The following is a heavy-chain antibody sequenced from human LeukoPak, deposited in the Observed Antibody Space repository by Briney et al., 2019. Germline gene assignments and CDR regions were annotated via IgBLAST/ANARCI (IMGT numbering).Heavy chain of an antibody. Sequence: ASVKVSCKASGYTFSDYYMHWVRQAPGQGLEWMGWINPNSGGTNYAQKFQGRVTMTRDTSISTAYMDLNRPRSDDTAVYYCTRGSGSMSWFDPWGQGALVTVSS. CDR1: GYTFSDYY. CDR3: TRGSGSMSWFDP. J-gene: IGHJ5*02. D-gene: IGHD3-10*01. V-gene: IGHV1-2*02. CDR2: INPNSGGT.